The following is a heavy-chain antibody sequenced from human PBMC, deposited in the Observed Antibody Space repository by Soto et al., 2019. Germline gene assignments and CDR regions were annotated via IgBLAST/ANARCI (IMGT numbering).Heavy chain of an antibody. CDR3: AKLGFVLMELYYFHQ. CDR2: ISGNSGKT. Sequence: GGSLRLSCTASGFTFRSYAMSWVRQAPGKELEWVSTISGNSGKTNYAESVKGRFSISRDNSKNTVHLQLDSLRAEDTAVYFCAKLGFVLMELYYFHQWGHGTLVTVSS. J-gene: IGHJ4*01. D-gene: IGHD2-8*01. V-gene: IGHV3-23*01. CDR1: GFTFRSYA.